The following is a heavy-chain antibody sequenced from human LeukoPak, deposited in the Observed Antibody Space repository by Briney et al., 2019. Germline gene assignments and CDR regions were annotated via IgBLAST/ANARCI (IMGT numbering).Heavy chain of an antibody. J-gene: IGHJ4*02. Sequence: SETLSLTCTVSGGSISSYYWSWTRQPPGKGLEWIGYIYYSGSTNHNPSLKSRVTISVDTSKNQFSLKLSSVTAADTAVYYCARAPASRRFADFDYWGQGTLVTVSS. CDR3: ARAPASRRFADFDY. CDR1: GGSISSYY. D-gene: IGHD2-15*01. CDR2: IYYSGST. V-gene: IGHV4-59*01.